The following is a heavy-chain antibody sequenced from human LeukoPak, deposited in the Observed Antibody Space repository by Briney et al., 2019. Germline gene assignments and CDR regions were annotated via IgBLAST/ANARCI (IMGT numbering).Heavy chain of an antibody. J-gene: IGHJ6*02. D-gene: IGHD6-19*01. CDR1: GDGVSSITAA. CDR2: TYYRSKWYN. Sequence: SQTLSLTCAISGDGVSSITAAWNWIRQSPSRGLEWLGRTYYRSKWYNDYAVSVRSRITINPDTSKNQFSLQLKSVTPEDTAVYYCTRQYSSGWSYYYGLDVWGQGTTVTVSS. V-gene: IGHV6-1*01. CDR3: TRQYSSGWSYYYGLDV.